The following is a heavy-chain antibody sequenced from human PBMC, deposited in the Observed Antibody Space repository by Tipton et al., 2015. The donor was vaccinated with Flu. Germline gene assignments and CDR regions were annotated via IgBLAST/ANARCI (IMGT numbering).Heavy chain of an antibody. J-gene: IGHJ5*02. Sequence: TLSLTCTVSGGSIISGSHYWSWIRQPAGKGLEWIGRIYTSGRTDYNPSLKSRITISVDTSNNLFSLNLRSVSDADTAVYYCARHVEGYSGYENGFDPWGQGSLVTVSS. CDR1: GGSIISGSHY. D-gene: IGHD5-12*01. CDR3: ARHVEGYSGYENGFDP. CDR2: IYTSGRT. V-gene: IGHV4-61*02.